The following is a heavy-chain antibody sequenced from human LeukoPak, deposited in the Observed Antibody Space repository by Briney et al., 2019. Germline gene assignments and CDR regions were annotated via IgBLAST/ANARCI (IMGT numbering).Heavy chain of an antibody. CDR1: GFSFGKYW. V-gene: IGHV3-7*03. J-gene: IGHJ4*02. CDR2: IKLDGSEK. CDR3: ARDQYDTWSRRGNFDS. Sequence: GGSLRLSCVASGFSFGKYWMSWVRQAPGKGLKWVANIKLDGSEKNYVDSVKGRFTISRDNTKNSLYLQMNSLRAEDTAVFYCARDQYDTWSRRGNFDSWGQGTLVIVSS. D-gene: IGHD3/OR15-3a*01.